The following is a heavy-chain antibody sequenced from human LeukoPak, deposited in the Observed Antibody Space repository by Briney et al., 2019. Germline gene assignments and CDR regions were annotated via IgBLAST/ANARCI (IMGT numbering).Heavy chain of an antibody. J-gene: IGHJ4*02. V-gene: IGHV3-23*01. D-gene: IGHD6-13*01. CDR3: AKARAGDITAAFNY. CDR2: ISGSGGNT. Sequence: GGSLRLSCAASGFTFGTYAMSWVRQAPGKGLEWVSGISGSGGNTYYADSVKGRFTISRDNSENTLNLQMNSLRAEDTAIYYCAKARAGDITAAFNYWGQGTLVTVSS. CDR1: GFTFGTYA.